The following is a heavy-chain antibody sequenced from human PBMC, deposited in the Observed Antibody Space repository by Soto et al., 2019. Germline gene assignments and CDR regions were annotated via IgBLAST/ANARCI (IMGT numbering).Heavy chain of an antibody. J-gene: IGHJ4*02. D-gene: IGHD6-19*01. V-gene: IGHV3-9*01. CDR2: ISWNSGSI. Sequence: EVQLVESGGGLVQPGRSLRLSCAASGFTFDDYAMHWVRQAPGKGLEWVSGISWNSGSIGYADSVKGRFTISRDNAKHSLYLQMNSLRAEDTALYYCATSPHSIAVAGTGDYWGQGTLVTVSS. CDR1: GFTFDDYA. CDR3: ATSPHSIAVAGTGDY.